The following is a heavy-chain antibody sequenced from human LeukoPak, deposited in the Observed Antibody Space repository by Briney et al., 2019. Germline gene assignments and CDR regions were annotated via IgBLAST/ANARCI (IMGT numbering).Heavy chain of an antibody. J-gene: IGHJ6*02. D-gene: IGHD3-10*01. CDR1: GFTFSSYS. V-gene: IGHV3-21*01. Sequence: GGSLRLSCAASGFTFSSYSMNWVRQAPGKGLEWVSSISISSSYIYYADSVKGRFTISRDNAKNSLYLQMNSLRAEDTAVYYCAREYYYGSGSYYNVPDVWGRGTTVTVSS. CDR2: ISISSSYI. CDR3: AREYYYGSGSYYNVPDV.